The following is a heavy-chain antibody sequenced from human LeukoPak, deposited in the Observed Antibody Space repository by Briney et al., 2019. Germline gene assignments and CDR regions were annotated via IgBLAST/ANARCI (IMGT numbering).Heavy chain of an antibody. Sequence: SETLSLTCTVSGGSVSSGSYYWSWIRQPPGKGLEWIGYIYYSGSTNYNPSLKSRVTISVDTSKNQFSLKLSSVTAADTAVYYCARQLIGGYSYGYWFDPWGQGTLVTVSS. CDR2: IYYSGST. V-gene: IGHV4-61*01. J-gene: IGHJ5*02. CDR1: GGSVSSGSYY. CDR3: ARQLIGGYSYGYWFDP. D-gene: IGHD5-18*01.